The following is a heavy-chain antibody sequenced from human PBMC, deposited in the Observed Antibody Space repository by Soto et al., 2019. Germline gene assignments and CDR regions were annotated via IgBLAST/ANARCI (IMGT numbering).Heavy chain of an antibody. D-gene: IGHD2-2*01. CDR2: IYPGDSDT. Sequence: GESLKISCKGSGYSFTSYWIGWVRQMPGKGLEWMGIIYPGDSDTRYSPSFQGQVTISADKSISTAYLQWSSLKASDTAMYYCARAGVPAADLYYYYGMDVWGKGTTVTVSS. CDR1: GYSFTSYW. V-gene: IGHV5-51*01. CDR3: ARAGVPAADLYYYYGMDV. J-gene: IGHJ6*04.